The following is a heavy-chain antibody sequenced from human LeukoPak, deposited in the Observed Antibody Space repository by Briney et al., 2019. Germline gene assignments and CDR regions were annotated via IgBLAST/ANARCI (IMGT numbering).Heavy chain of an antibody. J-gene: IGHJ4*02. CDR1: GFTFSSYA. V-gene: IGHV3-23*01. Sequence: GGSLRLSCAVSGFTFSSYALCWVCQAQAKGQGWDSVISGSGGNTYYADSVKSRFTISKDNSKITLYLQMNSLRAEDTAVYYCAKNWGFGYWGQGTLVTVSS. CDR2: ISGSGGNT. D-gene: IGHD7-27*01. CDR3: AKNWGFGY.